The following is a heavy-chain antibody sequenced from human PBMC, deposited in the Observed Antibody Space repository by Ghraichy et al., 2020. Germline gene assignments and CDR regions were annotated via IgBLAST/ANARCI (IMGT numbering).Heavy chain of an antibody. V-gene: IGHV3-23*01. CDR3: VKNIRGYYYGMDG. J-gene: IGHJ6*02. D-gene: IGHD1-14*01. Sequence: GGSLRLSCAASGFTFSDYSMTWVRQAPGKGLQWVAALSASGGSTYYADSVKGRFTISRDNSKNTLYLQMDSLRAEDTALYYCVKNIRGYYYGMDGWGQGTAVTVSS. CDR2: LSASGGST. CDR1: GFTFSDYS.